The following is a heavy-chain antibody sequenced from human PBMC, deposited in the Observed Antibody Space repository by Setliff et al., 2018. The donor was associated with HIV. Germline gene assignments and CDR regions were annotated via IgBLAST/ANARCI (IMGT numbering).Heavy chain of an antibody. D-gene: IGHD3-10*01. CDR2: IYYSGST. CDR3: ATSPAGEILGSRPFYFDY. CDR1: GGSISSSSYY. V-gene: IGHV4-39*01. J-gene: IGHJ4*02. Sequence: PSETLSLTCTVSGGSISSSSYYWGWIRQPPGKGLEWIGSIYYSGSTYYNPSLKSRVTISVDTSKNQFSLKLSSVTAADTAVYYCATSPAGEILGSRPFYFDYWGQGTLVTVSS.